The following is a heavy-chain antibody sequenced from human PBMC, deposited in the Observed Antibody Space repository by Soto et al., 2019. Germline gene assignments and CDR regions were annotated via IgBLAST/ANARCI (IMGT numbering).Heavy chain of an antibody. V-gene: IGHV1-69*06. CDR2: IIPIFGTA. CDR1: GGTFSSYA. CDR3: ARDGLGYDSSGEGHL. J-gene: IGHJ4*02. Sequence: GASVKVSCKASGGTFSSYAISWVRQAPGQGLEWMGGIIPIFGTANYAQKFQGRVTITADKSTSTAYMELSSLRSEDTAVYYCARDGLGYDSSGEGHLWGQGTLVTVSS. D-gene: IGHD3-22*01.